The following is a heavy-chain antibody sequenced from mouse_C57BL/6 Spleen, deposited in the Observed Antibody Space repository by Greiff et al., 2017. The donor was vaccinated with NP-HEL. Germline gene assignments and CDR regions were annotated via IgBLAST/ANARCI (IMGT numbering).Heavy chain of an antibody. Sequence: EVMLVESGGGLVKPGGSLKLSCAASGFTFSDYGMHWVRQAPEKGLEWVAYISSGSSTIYYADTVKGRFTISRDNAKNTLFLQMTSLRSEDTAMYYCARDYYGSLFAYWGQGTLVTVSA. CDR3: ARDYYGSLFAY. V-gene: IGHV5-17*01. D-gene: IGHD1-1*01. CDR2: ISSGSSTI. CDR1: GFTFSDYG. J-gene: IGHJ3*01.